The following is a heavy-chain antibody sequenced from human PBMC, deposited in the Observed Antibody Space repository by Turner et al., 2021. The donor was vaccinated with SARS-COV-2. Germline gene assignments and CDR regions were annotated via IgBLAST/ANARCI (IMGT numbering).Heavy chain of an antibody. CDR2: IYSDDEK. J-gene: IGHJ4*02. CDR3: AHKVVAAIFDY. D-gene: IGHD2-15*01. Sequence: QITLKESGPTLVKPTQTLTLPCTSSGFSLSTSGVGVAWIRQPPGKALEWLALIYSDDEKSDSPTLKSRLTITKDTSKNQVVLTMTNMDPVDTATYYCAHKVVAAIFDYRGQRTLVTVSS. CDR1: GFSLSTSGVG. V-gene: IGHV2-5*02.